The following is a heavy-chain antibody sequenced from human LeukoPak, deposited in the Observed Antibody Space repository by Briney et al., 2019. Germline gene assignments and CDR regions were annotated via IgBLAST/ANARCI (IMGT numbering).Heavy chain of an antibody. Sequence: GESLKISCAASGFTFSRHWMYWVRQAPGKGLEWVANIKQDGSAKPYVDSVKGRFTISRDNAKNSLFLQMNSLRAEDTAVYYCARDNGWSADFWGQGTLVTVSS. J-gene: IGHJ4*02. CDR3: ARDNGWSADF. V-gene: IGHV3-7*03. CDR2: IKQDGSAK. CDR1: GFTFSRHW. D-gene: IGHD2-15*01.